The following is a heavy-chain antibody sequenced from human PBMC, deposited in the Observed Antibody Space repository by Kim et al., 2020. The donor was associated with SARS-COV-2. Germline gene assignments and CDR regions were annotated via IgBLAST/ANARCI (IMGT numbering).Heavy chain of an antibody. J-gene: IGHJ2*01. CDR2: IYYSGST. D-gene: IGHD3-10*01. CDR3: ARDRATITMVRGVSWY. V-gene: IGHV4-61*01. CDR1: GGSVSSGSYY. Sequence: SETLSLTCTVYGGSVSSGSYYWSWIRQPPGKGLEWIGYIYYSGSTNYNPSLKSRVTISVDTSKNQFSLKLSSVTAADTAVYYCARDRATITMVRGVSWY.